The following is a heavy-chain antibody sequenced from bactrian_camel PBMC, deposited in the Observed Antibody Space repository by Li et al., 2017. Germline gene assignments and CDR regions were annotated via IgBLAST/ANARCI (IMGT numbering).Heavy chain of an antibody. Sequence: HVQLVESGGGSAQAGGSLRLSCIASGFSFVDFDMGWYRQAPGNECELVSTIRSDGSTYYADSVKGRFAISRDNAKNTVYLQMDSLKPEDTAVYYCAIKERLVPRRACPGPAVDYWARGPRSPSP. CDR1: GFSFVDFD. V-gene: IGHV3S55*01. CDR2: IRSDGST. J-gene: IGHJ4*01. D-gene: IGHD5*01.